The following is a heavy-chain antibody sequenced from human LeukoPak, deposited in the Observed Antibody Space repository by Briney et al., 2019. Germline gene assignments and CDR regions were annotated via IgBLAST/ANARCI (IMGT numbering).Heavy chain of an antibody. Sequence: GGSLTLSCAASGFTFSIYALSWVHQAPGRRLEWVSGIIGAGSTYYADSVKGRFTVSRDQPGNTVYLRMTRLRAEDTAIYYCAKDLRQGDGFWDIDYWGQGTLVTVSS. D-gene: IGHD5-24*01. CDR3: AKDLRQGDGFWDIDY. J-gene: IGHJ4*02. V-gene: IGHV3-23*01. CDR2: IIGAGST. CDR1: GFTFSIYA.